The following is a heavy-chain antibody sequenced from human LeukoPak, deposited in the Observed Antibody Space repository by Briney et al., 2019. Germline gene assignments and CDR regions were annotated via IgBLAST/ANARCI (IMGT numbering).Heavy chain of an antibody. CDR1: GYSFTSYW. CDR3: ARRGYSYGYEYYFDY. Sequence: NPGESLQISCQGSGYSFTSYWIGWVRQMPGKGLEWMGVIYPGDSDTRYSPSFQGQVTISADKSISTAYLQWSSLKASDTAMYYCARRGYSYGYEYYFDYWGQGTLVTVSS. CDR2: IYPGDSDT. J-gene: IGHJ4*02. D-gene: IGHD5-18*01. V-gene: IGHV5-51*01.